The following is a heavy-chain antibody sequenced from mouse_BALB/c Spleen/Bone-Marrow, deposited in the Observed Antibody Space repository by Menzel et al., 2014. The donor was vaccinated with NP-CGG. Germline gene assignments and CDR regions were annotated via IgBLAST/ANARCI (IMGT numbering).Heavy chain of an antibody. CDR1: GYTFTSYY. CDR3: ARGRGLRPYWYFDV. J-gene: IGHJ1*01. D-gene: IGHD2-2*01. CDR2: IYPGNVNT. Sequence: QVQLKESGPELVKPGASVRISCKASGYTFTSYYIHWVKQRPGQGLEWIGWIYPGNVNTKYNEKFKGKATLTADKSSSTAYMQLSSLTSEDSAVYFCARGRGLRPYWYFDVWGAGTTVTVSS. V-gene: IGHV1S56*01.